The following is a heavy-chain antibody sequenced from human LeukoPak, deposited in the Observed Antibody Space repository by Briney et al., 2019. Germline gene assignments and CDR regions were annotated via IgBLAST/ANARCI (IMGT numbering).Heavy chain of an antibody. V-gene: IGHV5-51*03. CDR2: IYPGDSDT. Sequence: GESLKISCKGSGYSFTSYWIGWVRQMPGKGLEWMGIIYPGDSDTRYSPSFQGPVTISADKSIRTAYLQWSSLKASATAMYYCSRPSGELSPWGAFDIWGQGTMVTVSS. CDR3: SRPSGELSPWGAFDI. CDR1: GYSFTSYW. D-gene: IGHD3-16*02. J-gene: IGHJ3*02.